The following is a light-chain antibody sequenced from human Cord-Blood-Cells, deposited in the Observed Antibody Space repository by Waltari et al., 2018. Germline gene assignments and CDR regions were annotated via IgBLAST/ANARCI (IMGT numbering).Light chain of an antibody. CDR3: QQSYSTP. Sequence: IQRTQSPSSLSASAGESVTITCRASQSISSYLTWYQQKPGKAPKLLIYAASSFQSGVPSRFSGSGSGTDFTLTISSLQPEDFATYYCQQSYSTPFGGGTKVEIK. CDR1: QSISSY. J-gene: IGKJ4*01. V-gene: IGKV1-39*01. CDR2: AAS.